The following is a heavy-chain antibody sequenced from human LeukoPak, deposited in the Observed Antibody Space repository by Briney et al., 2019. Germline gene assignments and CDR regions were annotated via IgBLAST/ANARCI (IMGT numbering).Heavy chain of an antibody. CDR3: AREQYSNYIYYYYYGMDV. D-gene: IGHD4-11*01. J-gene: IGHJ6*02. V-gene: IGHV1-46*01. CDR1: GYTFTSYY. Sequence: ASVKVSCKASGYTFTSYYMHWVRQAPGQGLEWMGIINPSGGSTSYAQKFQGRVTMTRDTSTSTVYMELSSLRSDDTAVYYCAREQYSNYIYYYYYGMDVWGQGTTVTVSS. CDR2: INPSGGST.